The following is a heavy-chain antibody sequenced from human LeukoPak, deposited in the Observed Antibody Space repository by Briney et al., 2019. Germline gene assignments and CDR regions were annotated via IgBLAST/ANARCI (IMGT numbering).Heavy chain of an antibody. CDR3: AKDGGCSSTTCYSPYCFDY. J-gene: IGHJ4*02. V-gene: IGHV3-30*18. CDR1: GFTFSSYG. Sequence: PGGSLRLSCVASGFTFSSYGMHWVRQAPGKGLEWAAVASYDGSNKYYADSVKGRFTISRVNSKNTLYLQMNSLRAEDTAVYYCAKDGGCSSTTCYSPYCFDYWGQGTLVTVSS. D-gene: IGHD2-2*01. CDR2: ASYDGSNK.